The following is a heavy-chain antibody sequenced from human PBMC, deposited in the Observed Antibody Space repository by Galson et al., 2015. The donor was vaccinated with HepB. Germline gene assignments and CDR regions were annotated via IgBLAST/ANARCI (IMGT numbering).Heavy chain of an antibody. CDR3: ATGYSSGYYYRNDY. CDR1: GGTFSSYA. V-gene: IGHV1-69*10. D-gene: IGHD3-22*01. J-gene: IGHJ4*02. CDR2: IIPIFGIA. Sequence: SVKVSCKASGGTFSSYAISWVRQAPGQGLEWMGGIIPIFGIANYAQKFQGRVTITADKSTSTAYMELSSLRSEDTAVYYCATGYSSGYYYRNDYWGQGTLVTVSS.